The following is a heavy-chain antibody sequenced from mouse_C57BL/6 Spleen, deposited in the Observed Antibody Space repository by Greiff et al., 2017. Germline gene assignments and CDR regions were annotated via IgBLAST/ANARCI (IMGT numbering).Heavy chain of an antibody. CDR3: ARQLTGIAY. V-gene: IGHV5-6*01. J-gene: IGHJ3*01. CDR1: GFTFSSYG. D-gene: IGHD4-1*01. CDR2: ISSGGSYT. Sequence: EVQVVESGGDLVKPGGSLKLSCAASGFTFSSYGMSWVRQTPDQRLEWVATISSGGSYTYYPDSVKGRFTISRDNAKNTLYPQMSSLKSEDTAMYYCARQLTGIAYWGQGTLVTVSA.